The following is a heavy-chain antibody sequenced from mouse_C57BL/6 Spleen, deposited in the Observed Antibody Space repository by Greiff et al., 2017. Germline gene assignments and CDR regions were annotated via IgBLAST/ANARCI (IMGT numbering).Heavy chain of an antibody. V-gene: IGHV1-39*01. Sequence: VQLKQSGPELVTPGASVKISCKASGYSFPDSNMNWVKPSNGTSLEWIGVINPNYGTTSYNQKFKGKATLTVDQSSSTAYMQLNSLTSEDSAVYYCARGTTVVAKGYFDVWGTGTTVTVSS. CDR3: ARGTTVVAKGYFDV. D-gene: IGHD1-1*01. J-gene: IGHJ1*03. CDR2: INPNYGTT. CDR1: GYSFPDSN.